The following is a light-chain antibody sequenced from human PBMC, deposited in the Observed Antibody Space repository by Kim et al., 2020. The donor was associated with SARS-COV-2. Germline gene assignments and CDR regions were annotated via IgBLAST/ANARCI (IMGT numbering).Light chain of an antibody. CDR3: QQYGSSPLT. CDR2: GAS. Sequence: PGERSTPSCRARQSVSSSYLAWYQQKPGQAPRLLIYGASSRATGIPDRFSGSGSGTDFTLTISRLEPVDFAAYYCQQYGSSPLTFGGGTKVDIK. J-gene: IGKJ4*01. CDR1: QSVSSSY. V-gene: IGKV3-20*01.